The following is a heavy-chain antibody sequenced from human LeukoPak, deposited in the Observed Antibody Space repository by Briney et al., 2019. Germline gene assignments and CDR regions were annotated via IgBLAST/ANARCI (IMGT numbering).Heavy chain of an antibody. CDR3: ARGGIVATIRSGYYYGDFDY. J-gene: IGHJ4*02. CDR2: INHSGST. Sequence: SETLSLTCSVSGDSISSTSYYWGWIRQPPGKGLEWIGEINHSGSTNYNPSLKSRVTISVDTSKNQFSLKLSSVTAADTAVYYCARGGIVATIRSGYYYGDFDYWGQGTLVTVSS. CDR1: GDSISSTSYY. V-gene: IGHV4-39*07. D-gene: IGHD3-22*01.